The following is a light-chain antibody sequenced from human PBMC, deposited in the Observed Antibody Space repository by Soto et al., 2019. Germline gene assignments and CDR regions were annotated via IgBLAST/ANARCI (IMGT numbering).Light chain of an antibody. Sequence: EIGLTQSPGTLSLSLGDRATLSCRASQSVSSNYLAWYQQKPGQAPRLLIYGASSRATGIPDRFSGSGSGTDFTLTIARLESEDFAVYYCQQYGSSSWTFGQGTKV. V-gene: IGKV3-20*01. J-gene: IGKJ1*01. CDR2: GAS. CDR3: QQYGSSSWT. CDR1: QSVSSNY.